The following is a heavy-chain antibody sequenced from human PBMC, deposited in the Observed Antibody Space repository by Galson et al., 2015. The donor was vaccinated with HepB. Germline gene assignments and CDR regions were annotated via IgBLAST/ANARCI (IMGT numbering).Heavy chain of an antibody. D-gene: IGHD2-15*01. V-gene: IGHV1-69-2*01. CDR2: VDPQDGET. J-gene: IGHJ6*02. CDR1: GYTFNDYY. Sequence: VKVSCKASGYTFNDYYMHWVQQAPGKGLEWMGRVDPQDGETIYSEKFQGRLTIIADTSTDTAYMELTSLRSEDTAVYYCATAILSSAHAMDVWGQGTTVTVSS. CDR3: ATAILSSAHAMDV.